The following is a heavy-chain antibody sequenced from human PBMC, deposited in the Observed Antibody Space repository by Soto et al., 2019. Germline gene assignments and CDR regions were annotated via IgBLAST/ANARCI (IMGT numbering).Heavy chain of an antibody. CDR2: IWYDGSNK. Sequence: PGGSLRLSCAASGFTFSSYGMHWVRQAPGKGLEWVAVIWYDGSNKYYADSVKGRFTISRDNSKNTLYLQMNSLRAEDTAVYYCASFEGFGELSEYYYGMDVWGQGTTVTVSS. CDR3: ASFEGFGELSEYYYGMDV. CDR1: GFTFSSYG. J-gene: IGHJ6*02. V-gene: IGHV3-33*01. D-gene: IGHD3-10*01.